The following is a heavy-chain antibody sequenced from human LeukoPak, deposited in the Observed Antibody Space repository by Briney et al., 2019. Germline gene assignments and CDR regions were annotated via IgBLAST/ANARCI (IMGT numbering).Heavy chain of an antibody. CDR2: INSDGYST. D-gene: IGHD6-19*01. Sequence: GGSLRLSCAASGFTFSTNWMHWVRQAPGKGLVWVSRINSDGYSTSYADSVKGRFTISRDNSKNTLFLQMNSLRAEDTALYYCAKDARRTSGWYFFDYWGQGTLVSVSS. CDR1: GFTFSTNW. J-gene: IGHJ4*02. V-gene: IGHV3-74*01. CDR3: AKDARRTSGWYFFDY.